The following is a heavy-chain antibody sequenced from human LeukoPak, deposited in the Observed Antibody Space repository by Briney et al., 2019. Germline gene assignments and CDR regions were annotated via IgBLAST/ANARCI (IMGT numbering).Heavy chain of an antibody. J-gene: IGHJ4*02. CDR1: GFSLSTSGVG. V-gene: IGHV2-5*02. CDR2: IYWDDDK. CDR3: ADIGGVGAADGVDY. D-gene: IGHD6-13*01. Sequence: SGPTLVNPTQTLTLTCTFSGFSLSTSGVGVGWIRQPPGKALEWLALIYWDDDKRYSPSLKSRLTITKDTSKNQVVLTMTNMDLVDTATYYCADIGGVGAADGVDYWGQGTLVTVSS.